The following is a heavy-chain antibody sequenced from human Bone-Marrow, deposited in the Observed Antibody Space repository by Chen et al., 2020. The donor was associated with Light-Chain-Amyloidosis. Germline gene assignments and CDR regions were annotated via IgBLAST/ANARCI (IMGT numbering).Heavy chain of an antibody. D-gene: IGHD5-18*01. Sequence: QVQLQESGPGLVKPSETLSLTCTVSGGSISSYYWSWIRQPAGKGLEWIGEMIPSGSTNYSPFLKSRVTISLDTSQSQFSLNLSSMTAADTAVYYCARGRGYSYGHVRAYNYMDVWGKGTTVTVSS. V-gene: IGHV4-4*07. CDR1: GGSISSYY. CDR3: ARGRGYSYGHVRAYNYMDV. CDR2: MIPSGST. J-gene: IGHJ6*03.